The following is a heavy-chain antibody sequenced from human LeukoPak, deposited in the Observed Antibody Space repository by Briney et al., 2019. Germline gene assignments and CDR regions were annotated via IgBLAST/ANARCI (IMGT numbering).Heavy chain of an antibody. CDR1: GFTFTIYE. J-gene: IGHJ4*02. Sequence: PGGSLRLSCAASGFTFTIYEMNWVRQAPGKGLEWVSYISSSRSNTIYYADSVKGRFTISRDNSKNTLYLQMNSLRAEDTAVYYCAKDRGDYGYYFDYWGQGTLVTVSS. D-gene: IGHD4-17*01. CDR2: ISSSRSNTI. CDR3: AKDRGDYGYYFDY. V-gene: IGHV3-48*03.